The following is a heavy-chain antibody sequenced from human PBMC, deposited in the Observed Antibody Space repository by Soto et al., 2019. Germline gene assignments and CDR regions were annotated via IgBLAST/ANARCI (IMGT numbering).Heavy chain of an antibody. CDR1: TFSLYS. J-gene: IGHJ5*01. V-gene: IGHV3-21*01. CDR3: TRDEGGSYASWFHS. D-gene: IGHD1-26*01. Sequence: GSLRLSCNFTFSLYSMNWVRQAPGKGLEWVASISSGAAYIKYADSVQGRFTISRDNAKSSVSLQMSSLRVEDTAVYFCTRDEGGSYASWFHSWGQGTQVTVSS. CDR2: ISSGAAYI.